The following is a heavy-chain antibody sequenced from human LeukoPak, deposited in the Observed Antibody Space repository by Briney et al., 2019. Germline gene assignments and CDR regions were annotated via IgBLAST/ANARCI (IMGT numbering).Heavy chain of an antibody. V-gene: IGHV4-39*07. CDR3: AREHALWGGYYPDAFDI. CDR2: IYYSGST. J-gene: IGHJ3*02. Sequence: SETLSLTCTVSGGSISSSNYYWGWIRQPPGKGLEWIGSIYYSGSTYYNPSLKSRVTISIDTSKNQFSLKLNSVTAADTAVYYCAREHALWGGYYPDAFDIWGQGTMVTVSS. D-gene: IGHD3-3*01. CDR1: GGSISSSNYY.